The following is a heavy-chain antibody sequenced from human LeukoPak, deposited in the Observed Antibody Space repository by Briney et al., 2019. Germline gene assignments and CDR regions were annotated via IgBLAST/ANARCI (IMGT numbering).Heavy chain of an antibody. V-gene: IGHV4-39*07. CDR3: ARVWSDDYVWGSYRHIDY. CDR1: GVSISSSSYY. D-gene: IGHD3-16*02. Sequence: SETLSLTCTVSGVSISSSSYYWGWIRQPPGKGLEWIGSIYYSGSTYYNPSLKSRVTISVDTSKNQFSLKLSSVTAADTAVYYCARVWSDDYVWGSYRHIDYWGQGTLVTVSS. J-gene: IGHJ4*02. CDR2: IYYSGST.